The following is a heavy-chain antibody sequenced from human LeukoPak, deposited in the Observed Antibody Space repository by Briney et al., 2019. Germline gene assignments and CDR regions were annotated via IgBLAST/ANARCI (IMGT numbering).Heavy chain of an antibody. V-gene: IGHV3-48*04. CDR3: AREHYDILTGPAPYYYYGMDV. CDR1: GFAFNTYS. Sequence: GWSLRLSCAASGFAFNTYSMNWVRQAPGKGLQWVSSITTSSTTKYYADSVKGRFTISRDNAKNSLYLQMNSLRAEDTAVYYCAREHYDILTGPAPYYYYGMDVWGQGTTVTVSS. D-gene: IGHD3-9*01. CDR2: ITTSSTTK. J-gene: IGHJ6*02.